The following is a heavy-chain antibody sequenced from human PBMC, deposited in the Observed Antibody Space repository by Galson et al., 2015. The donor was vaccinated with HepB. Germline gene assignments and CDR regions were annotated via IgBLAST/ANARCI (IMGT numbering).Heavy chain of an antibody. CDR2: ISNDGSNK. CDR1: GFTFSSYG. V-gene: IGHV3-30*18. J-gene: IGHJ4*02. D-gene: IGHD6-19*01. Sequence: SLRLSCAASGFTFSSYGMHWVRQAPGKGLEWVAFISNDGSNKYYGDSVKGRFTISRDNSKNTLQMNSLRTEDSAVYYCAKEAGGSGWFHFDYWGQGALVTVSS. CDR3: AKEAGGSGWFHFDY.